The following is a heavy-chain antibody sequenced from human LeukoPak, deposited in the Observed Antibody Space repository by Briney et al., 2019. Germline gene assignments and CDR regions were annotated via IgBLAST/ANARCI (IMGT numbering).Heavy chain of an antibody. J-gene: IGHJ4*02. CDR2: ISGGGETT. D-gene: IGHD4-17*01. CDR1: GFTFNNYA. V-gene: IGHV3-23*01. CDR3: ARDYADYVGYFFFDY. Sequence: GGSLRLSCAASGFTFNNYAMNWVRQAPGKGLEWVSSISGGGETTYYADSAKGRFTISRDNSQNTLYLQMNSLRAKDTAVYYCARDYADYVGYFFFDYWGQGTLVTVSS.